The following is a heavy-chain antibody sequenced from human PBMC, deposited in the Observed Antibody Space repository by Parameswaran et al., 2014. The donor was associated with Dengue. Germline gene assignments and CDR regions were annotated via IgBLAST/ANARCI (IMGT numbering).Heavy chain of an antibody. CDR2: IIPIFGTA. J-gene: IGHJ5*02. V-gene: IGHV1-69*01. Sequence: WVRQAPGQGLEWMGGIIPIFGTANYAQKFQGRVTITADESTSTAYMELTSLRSEDTAVYYCAREDYSTSPNLIWLDPWGQGTLVTVSS. D-gene: IGHD6-6*01. CDR3: AREDYSTSPNLIWLDP.